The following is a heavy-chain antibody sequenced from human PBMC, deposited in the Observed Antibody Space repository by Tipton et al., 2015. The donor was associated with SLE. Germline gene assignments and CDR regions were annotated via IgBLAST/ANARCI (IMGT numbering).Heavy chain of an antibody. V-gene: IGHV1-18*01. CDR1: GYTFTTYG. J-gene: IGHJ6*03. CDR3: VLVITNYYYYYMDV. Sequence: QLVQSGAEVKKPGASVKVSCKASGYTFTTYGITWVRQAPGQGLEWMGWISTYNGYTDYAQKLQDRVTLTTDTSTTTAYMELRSLRSDDTAVYYCVLVITNYYYYYMDVWGKGTTVTVSS. D-gene: IGHD3-9*01. CDR2: ISTYNGYT.